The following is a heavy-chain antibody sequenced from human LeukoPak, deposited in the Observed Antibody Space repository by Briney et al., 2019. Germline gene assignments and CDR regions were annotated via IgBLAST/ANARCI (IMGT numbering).Heavy chain of an antibody. Sequence: SETLSLTCTVSGGSISSGGYYWSWIRQHPGKGLEWIGYIYYSGSTYYNPSLKSRVTISVDTSKNQFSLKLSSVTAADTAVYYCAREHPGYCSGGSCRDWYFDLWGRGTLVTVSS. CDR1: GGSISSGGYY. D-gene: IGHD2-15*01. CDR2: IYYSGST. J-gene: IGHJ2*01. CDR3: AREHPGYCSGGSCRDWYFDL. V-gene: IGHV4-31*03.